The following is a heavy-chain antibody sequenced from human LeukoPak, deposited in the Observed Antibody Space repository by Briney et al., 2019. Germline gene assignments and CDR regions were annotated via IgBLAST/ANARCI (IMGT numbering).Heavy chain of an antibody. J-gene: IGHJ3*02. CDR1: GFTFSSYG. CDR3: AKDCRYYDILTGYYPCAFDI. CDR2: ISGSGGST. V-gene: IGHV3-23*01. Sequence: GGSLRLSCAASGFTFSSYGMSWVRQAPGKGLEWVSAISGSGGSTYYADSVKGRFTISRDNSKNTLYLQMNSLRAEDTAVYYCAKDCRYYDILTGYYPCAFDIWGQGTMVTVSS. D-gene: IGHD3-9*01.